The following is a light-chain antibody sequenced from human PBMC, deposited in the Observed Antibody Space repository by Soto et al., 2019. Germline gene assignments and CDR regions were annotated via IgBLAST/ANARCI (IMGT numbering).Light chain of an antibody. J-gene: IGLJ2*01. CDR1: SSNLGVGYD. CDR2: GNT. CDR3: QSYDSSLSAVV. V-gene: IGLV1-40*01. Sequence: QSVLTQPPSVSGAPGQRVTISCTGSSSNLGVGYDVHWYQKLPGTAPKLLIYGNTNRPSGVPDRFSGSKSGTSASLAITGLQAEDEADYYCQSYDSSLSAVVFGGGTKLTVL.